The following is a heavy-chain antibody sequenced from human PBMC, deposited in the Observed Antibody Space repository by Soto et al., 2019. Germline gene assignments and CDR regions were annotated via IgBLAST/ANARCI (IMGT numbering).Heavy chain of an antibody. CDR1: GYTFTSYG. CDR2: ISAYNGNT. V-gene: IGHV1-18*01. D-gene: IGHD3-22*01. Sequence: GASVKVSCKASGYTFTSYGISWVRQAPGQGLEWMGWISAYNGNTNYAQKLQGRVTMTTDTSTSTAYMELRSLRSDDTAVYYCARTNHYYDSSGYYPLDYWGQGTLVTVSS. CDR3: ARTNHYYDSSGYYPLDY. J-gene: IGHJ4*02.